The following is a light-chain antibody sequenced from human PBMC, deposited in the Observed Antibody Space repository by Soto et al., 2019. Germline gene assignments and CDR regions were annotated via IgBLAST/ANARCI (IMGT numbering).Light chain of an antibody. Sequence: DVVMTQSPLSLPVTLGQPASISCRSSQSLVHSDGNTYLNWFQQRPGQSPRRLSNKVSNRDSGVPAVIRDRASGTDFMLIITRMEDEEVVFYYSRHRTLWPCTVGRGTKLEIK. V-gene: IGKV2-30*02. CDR1: QSLVHSDGNTY. J-gene: IGKJ2*02. CDR2: KVS. CDR3: RHRTLWPCT.